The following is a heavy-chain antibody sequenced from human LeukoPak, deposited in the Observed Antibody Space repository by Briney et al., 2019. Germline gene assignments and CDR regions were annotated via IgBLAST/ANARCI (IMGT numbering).Heavy chain of an antibody. CDR2: LNPNSGGT. CDR3: ARVVGGNYYGSETDDY. CDR1: GYTFTGYY. J-gene: IGHJ4*02. V-gene: IGHV1-2*02. D-gene: IGHD3-10*01. Sequence: GASVKVSCKASGYTFTGYYMHWVRQAPGQGLEWMGWLNPNSGGTNYAQKFQGRVTMTRDTSISTAYMELSRLRSDDTAVYYCARVVGGNYYGSETDDYWGQGTLATVSS.